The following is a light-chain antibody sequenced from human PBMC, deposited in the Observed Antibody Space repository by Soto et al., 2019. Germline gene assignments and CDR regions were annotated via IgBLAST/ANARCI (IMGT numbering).Light chain of an antibody. V-gene: IGLV1-40*01. J-gene: IGLJ1*01. CDR3: QSYDSSLSGYV. CDR2: GNS. Sequence: QSVLTQPTSVPGAPGQRVTISCTGSSSNIGAGYDVHWYQQLPGTAPKLLIYGNSNRPSGVPDRFSGSKSGTSASLAITGLQAEDEADYYCQSYDSSLSGYVFGTGTKVTVL. CDR1: SSNIGAGYD.